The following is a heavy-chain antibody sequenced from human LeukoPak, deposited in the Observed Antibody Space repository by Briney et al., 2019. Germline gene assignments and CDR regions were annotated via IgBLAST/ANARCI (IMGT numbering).Heavy chain of an antibody. Sequence: PGGSLRLSCAASGFTFSSYAMSWVRQAPGKGLEWVSSVSGSGGSTYYADSVKGRFTISRDNSKSTLFLQMNSLRAEDTAVYYCAKSSYYDSSGYYREYNFDYWGQGTLVTVSS. J-gene: IGHJ4*02. CDR1: GFTFSSYA. CDR3: AKSSYYDSSGYYREYNFDY. V-gene: IGHV3-23*01. D-gene: IGHD3-22*01. CDR2: VSGSGGST.